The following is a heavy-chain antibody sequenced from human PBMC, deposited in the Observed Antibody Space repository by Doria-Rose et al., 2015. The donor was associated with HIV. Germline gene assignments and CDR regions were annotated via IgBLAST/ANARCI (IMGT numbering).Heavy chain of an antibody. V-gene: IGHV5-51*01. CDR3: ARRRGYGMDV. Sequence: KGLEWMGIIYPGDSGTRYSPSFQGQVTISADKSISTAYLQWSSLKASDTAMYYCARRRGYGMDVWGQGTTVTVSS. J-gene: IGHJ6*02. CDR2: IYPGDSGT.